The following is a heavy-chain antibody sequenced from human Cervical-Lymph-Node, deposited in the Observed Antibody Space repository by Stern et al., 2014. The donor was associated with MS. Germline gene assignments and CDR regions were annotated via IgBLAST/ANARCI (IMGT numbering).Heavy chain of an antibody. CDR1: GFSFSDYY. D-gene: IGHD3-16*01. J-gene: IGHJ4*02. CDR3: VRGGGSRDDY. V-gene: IGHV3-11*01. CDR2: ISSRGDLI. Sequence: VQLVESGGGLVKPGGSLRLSCAASGFSFSDYYMSWIRQAPGEGLEWVSYISSRGDLIYYADSVPGRFTVSRDNTKNYLYLQMNSVRTDDAAVYCGVRGGGSRDDYWGQGTLVTVSS.